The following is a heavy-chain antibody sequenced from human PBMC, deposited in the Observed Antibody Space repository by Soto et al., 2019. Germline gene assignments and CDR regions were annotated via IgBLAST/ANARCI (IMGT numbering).Heavy chain of an antibody. CDR3: ARARTPMTTHIYYYYYYGMDV. J-gene: IGHJ6*02. D-gene: IGHD4-17*01. V-gene: IGHV1-18*01. CDR2: ISAYNGNT. Sequence: ASVKLSCKASGYTFTGYGISWVRQAPGQGLEWMGWISAYNGNTNYAQKLQGRVTMTTGTSTSTAYMELRSLRSDDTAVYYCARARTPMTTHIYYYYYYGMDVWGQGTTVTVSS. CDR1: GYTFTGYG.